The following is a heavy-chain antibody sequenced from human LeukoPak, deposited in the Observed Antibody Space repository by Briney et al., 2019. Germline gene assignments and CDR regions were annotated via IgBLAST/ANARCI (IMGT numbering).Heavy chain of an antibody. CDR3: AKDYVSGTTDY. CDR2: ISAYSGDT. J-gene: IGHJ4*02. V-gene: IGHV1-18*01. D-gene: IGHD1-14*01. Sequence: ASVKVSCKASGYTFTSYGISWVRQAPGQGLEWMGWISAYSGDTNYAQKFQGRATMTTDTSTSTAYMELRSLSSDDTAIYYCAKDYVSGTTDYWGQGTLVTVSS. CDR1: GYTFTSYG.